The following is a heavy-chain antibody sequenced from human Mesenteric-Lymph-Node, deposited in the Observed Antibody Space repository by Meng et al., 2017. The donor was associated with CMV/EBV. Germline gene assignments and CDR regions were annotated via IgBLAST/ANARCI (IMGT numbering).Heavy chain of an antibody. V-gene: IGHV1-18*04. CDR1: YTFTSYG. J-gene: IGHJ4*02. D-gene: IGHD3-10*01. Sequence: YTFTSYGISGVRQAPGQGLEWMGWISAYNGNTNYAQKLQGRVTVTTDTSTSTAYMELRSLRSDDTAVYYCARDYYYGSGSYYNVFDYWGQGTLVTVSS. CDR2: ISAYNGNT. CDR3: ARDYYYGSGSYYNVFDY.